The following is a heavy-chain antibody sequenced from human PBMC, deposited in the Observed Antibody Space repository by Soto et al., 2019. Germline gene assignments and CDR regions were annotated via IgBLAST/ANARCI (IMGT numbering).Heavy chain of an antibody. J-gene: IGHJ4*02. CDR1: GGSISSSSYY. Sequence: SETLSLTCPVSGGSISSSSYYWGWIRQPPGKGLEWIGSIYYSGSTYYNPSLKSRVTISVDTSKNQFSLKLSSVTAADTAVYYCARHRRGVIVIGYFDYWGQGTLVTVSS. V-gene: IGHV4-39*01. CDR3: ARHRRGVIVIGYFDY. D-gene: IGHD3-16*02. CDR2: IYYSGST.